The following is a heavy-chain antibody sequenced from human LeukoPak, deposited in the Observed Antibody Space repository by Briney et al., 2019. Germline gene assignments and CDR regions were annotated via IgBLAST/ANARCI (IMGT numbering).Heavy chain of an antibody. J-gene: IGHJ4*02. CDR2: LYSGGST. V-gene: IGHV3-53*01. CDR3: AARDCSTTSCYGGLFDY. D-gene: IGHD2-2*01. CDR1: GLSVSNKY. Sequence: GGSLRLSCAASGLSVSNKYMNWVRQAPGKGLEWVSLLYSGGSTYYADSVKGRFTISRDSSKNTVYLQMNSLRAEDTAVYYCAARDCSTTSCYGGLFDYWGQGTLVTVSS.